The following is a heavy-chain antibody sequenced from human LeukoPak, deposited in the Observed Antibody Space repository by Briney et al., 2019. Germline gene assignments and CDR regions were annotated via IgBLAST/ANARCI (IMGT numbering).Heavy chain of an antibody. V-gene: IGHV4-34*01. CDR3: ARDRYDYVWGSLTVDY. CDR2: IYHSGST. CDR1: GGSFSGYY. D-gene: IGHD3-16*01. J-gene: IGHJ4*02. Sequence: PSETLSLTCAVYGGSFSGYYRSWIRQPPGKGLEWIGSIYHSGSTYYNPSLKSRVTISVDTSKNQFSLKLSSVTAADTAVYYCARDRYDYVWGSLTVDYWGQGTLVTVSS.